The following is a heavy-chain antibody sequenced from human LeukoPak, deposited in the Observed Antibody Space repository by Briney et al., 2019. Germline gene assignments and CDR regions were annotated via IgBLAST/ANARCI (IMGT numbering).Heavy chain of an antibody. CDR1: GGSISSGSYY. D-gene: IGHD1-26*01. Sequence: SQTLSLTCTVSGGSISSGSYYWSWIRQPAGKGLEWIGRIYTSGSTNYNPSLKSRVTISVDTSKNQFSLKLSSVTAADTAVYYCARQKRGSYYFDYWGQGTLVTVSS. CDR2: IYTSGST. V-gene: IGHV4-61*02. CDR3: ARQKRGSYYFDY. J-gene: IGHJ4*02.